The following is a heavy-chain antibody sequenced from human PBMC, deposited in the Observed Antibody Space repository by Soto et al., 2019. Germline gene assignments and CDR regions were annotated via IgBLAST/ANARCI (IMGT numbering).Heavy chain of an antibody. J-gene: IGHJ5*02. CDR3: ASGSYDFWSGYRRGFDP. CDR1: GGSVSSGSYY. V-gene: IGHV4-61*01. Sequence: QVQLQESGPGLVKPSETLSLTCTVSGGSVSSGSYYWSWIRQPPGKGLGWIGYIYYSGSTNYNPSLRSRVTISVDTSKNQFSLKLSSVTAADTAVYYCASGSYDFWSGYRRGFDPWGQGTLVTVSS. CDR2: IYYSGST. D-gene: IGHD3-3*01.